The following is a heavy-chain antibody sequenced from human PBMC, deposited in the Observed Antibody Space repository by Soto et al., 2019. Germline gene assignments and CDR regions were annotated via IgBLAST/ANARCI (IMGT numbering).Heavy chain of an antibody. J-gene: IGHJ3*02. CDR1: GFTFSSYA. D-gene: IGHD2-15*01. Sequence: GGSLRLSCAASGFTFSSYAMHWVRQAPGKGLEWVAVISYDGSNKYYADSVKGRFTISRDNSKNTLYLQMNSLRAEDTSVYYCARDRSDDAFDIWGQGTIVTVSS. CDR2: ISYDGSNK. V-gene: IGHV3-30-3*01. CDR3: ARDRSDDAFDI.